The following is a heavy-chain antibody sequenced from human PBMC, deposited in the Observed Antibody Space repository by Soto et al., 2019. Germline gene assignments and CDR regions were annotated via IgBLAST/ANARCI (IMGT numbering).Heavy chain of an antibody. Sequence: QVQLVESGGGVVQPGRSLRLSCAASGFTFSSYGMHWVRQAPGKGLEWVAVIWYDGSNKYYADSVKGRFTISRDNSKNTLYLQRNSLRAEDTAVYYCARDYYGDHVGWFDPWGQGTLVTVSS. J-gene: IGHJ5*02. D-gene: IGHD4-17*01. V-gene: IGHV3-33*01. CDR1: GFTFSSYG. CDR2: IWYDGSNK. CDR3: ARDYYGDHVGWFDP.